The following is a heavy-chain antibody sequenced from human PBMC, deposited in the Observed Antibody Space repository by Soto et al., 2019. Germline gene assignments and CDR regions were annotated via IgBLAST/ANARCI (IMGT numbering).Heavy chain of an antibody. D-gene: IGHD2-2*02. CDR3: ARQIPAAIGYYGMDV. CDR1: GYSFTSYW. V-gene: IGHV5-51*01. Sequence: PGESLKICCKGSGYSFTSYWIGWVRQMPGKGLEWMGIIYPGDSDTRYSPSFQGQVTISADKSISTAYLQWSSLKASDTAMYYCARQIPAAIGYYGMDVWGQGTTVTVSS. J-gene: IGHJ6*02. CDR2: IYPGDSDT.